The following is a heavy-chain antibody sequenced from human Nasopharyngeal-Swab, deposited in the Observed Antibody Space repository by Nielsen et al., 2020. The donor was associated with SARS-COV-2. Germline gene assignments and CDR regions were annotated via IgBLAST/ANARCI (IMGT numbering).Heavy chain of an antibody. V-gene: IGHV4-4*07. D-gene: IGHD3-10*01. CDR3: AREGYYFGSGCYYF. CDR1: GDSISGYY. J-gene: IGHJ4*02. Sequence: ESLKISCTVSGDSISGYYWTWIRPPAGRGLEWIGRVYISGGANYNPSLKSRVTMSVDTSKNQFSLKLSSVTAADTAVYYCAREGYYFGSGCYYFWGQGTLVTVSS. CDR2: VYISGGA.